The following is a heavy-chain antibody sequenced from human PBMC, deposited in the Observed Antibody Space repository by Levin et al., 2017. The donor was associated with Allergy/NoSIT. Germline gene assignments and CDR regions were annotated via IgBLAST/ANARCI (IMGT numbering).Heavy chain of an antibody. CDR1: GGSISSSSYY. V-gene: IGHV4-39*01. CDR2: IYYSGST. Sequence: SQTLSLPCTVSGGSISSSSYYWGWIRQPPGKGLEWIGSIYYSGSTYYNPSLKSRVTISVDTSKNQFSLKLSSVTAADTAVYYCARHPPPHFRYSYGFGYWGQGTLVTVSS. CDR3: ARHPPPHFRYSYGFGY. J-gene: IGHJ4*02. D-gene: IGHD5-18*01.